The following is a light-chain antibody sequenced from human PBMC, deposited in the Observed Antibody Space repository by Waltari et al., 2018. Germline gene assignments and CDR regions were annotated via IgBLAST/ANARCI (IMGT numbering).Light chain of an antibody. V-gene: IGKV2-30*01. CDR3: MQGTHRPWT. Sequence: DVVMPQSPLSLAVTLEQPASIACRSSQSLVSSDGNTYFNWFQQRPGQSPRRLLYKVSNRDSGVPDRFSGSGSGTDFTLRISRVEAEDVGIYYCMQGTHRPWTFGQGTRVEIK. J-gene: IGKJ1*01. CDR1: QSLVSSDGNTY. CDR2: KVS.